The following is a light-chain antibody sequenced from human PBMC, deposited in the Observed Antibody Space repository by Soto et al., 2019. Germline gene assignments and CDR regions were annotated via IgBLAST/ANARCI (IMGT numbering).Light chain of an antibody. Sequence: QSVLTQPPSASGTPGQRVTISCSGSSSNIGSNTVNWYQQLPETAPRLLIYSNNQRPSGVPDRFSGSKSGTSAFLAISGLQSENEANYYCAAWDDSLNGPVFGGGTKLTVL. V-gene: IGLV1-44*01. CDR2: SNN. CDR1: SSNIGSNT. CDR3: AAWDDSLNGPV. J-gene: IGLJ3*02.